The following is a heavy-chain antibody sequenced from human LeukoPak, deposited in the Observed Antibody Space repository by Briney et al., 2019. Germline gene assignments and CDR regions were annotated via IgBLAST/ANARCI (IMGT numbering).Heavy chain of an antibody. Sequence: GGSVKVSCKASGYTFTGYYMHWVRQAPGQGLEWMGWINPNSGGTNYAQKFQGRVTMTRDTSISTAYMELSRLRSDDTAVYYCARAGVTMVRGAYFDYWGQGTLVTVSS. V-gene: IGHV1-2*02. CDR3: ARAGVTMVRGAYFDY. CDR1: GYTFTGYY. D-gene: IGHD3-10*01. J-gene: IGHJ4*02. CDR2: INPNSGGT.